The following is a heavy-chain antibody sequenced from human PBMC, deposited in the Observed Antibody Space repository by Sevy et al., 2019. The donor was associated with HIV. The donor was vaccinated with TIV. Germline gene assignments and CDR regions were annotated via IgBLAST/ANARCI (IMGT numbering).Heavy chain of an antibody. CDR3: AKDQISGSSGWYEVVGGMDV. V-gene: IGHV3-30*18. Sequence: GGSLRLSCAASGFTFSSYGMHWVRQAPGKGLERVAVISYDGSNKYYADSVKGRFTISRDNSKNTLYLQMNSLRAEDTAVYYCAKDQISGSSGWYEVVGGMDVCGQGTTVTAP. CDR2: ISYDGSNK. CDR1: GFTFSSYG. J-gene: IGHJ6*02. D-gene: IGHD6-19*01.